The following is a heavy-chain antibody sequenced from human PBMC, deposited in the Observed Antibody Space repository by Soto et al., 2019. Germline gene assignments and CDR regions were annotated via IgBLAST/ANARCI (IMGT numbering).Heavy chain of an antibody. V-gene: IGHV4-61*08. CDR2: IYYSGGT. CDR3: TREQSDDNYFDP. CDR1: GAALSSGGYF. Sequence: SETLSLTCTVSGAALSSGGYFYTWVRQPPGKGLEWLGYIYYSGGTNYNPSLKSRVTISLDKSKSQFSLRLIAVTAADTAVYYCTREQSDDNYFDPWGQRTLVTVSS. D-gene: IGHD6-19*01. J-gene: IGHJ5*02.